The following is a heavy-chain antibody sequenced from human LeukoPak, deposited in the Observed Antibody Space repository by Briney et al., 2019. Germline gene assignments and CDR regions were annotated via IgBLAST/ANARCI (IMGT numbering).Heavy chain of an antibody. Sequence: GGSLRLSCAASGFTFSSYWTHWVRQAPGKGLVWVSRINSDGSSTSYADSVKGRFTISRDNAKNTLYLQMNSLRAEDTAVYYCARVAKDGYNYSFDYWGQGTLVTVSS. D-gene: IGHD5-24*01. CDR3: ARVAKDGYNYSFDY. CDR2: INSDGSST. J-gene: IGHJ4*02. V-gene: IGHV3-74*01. CDR1: GFTFSSYW.